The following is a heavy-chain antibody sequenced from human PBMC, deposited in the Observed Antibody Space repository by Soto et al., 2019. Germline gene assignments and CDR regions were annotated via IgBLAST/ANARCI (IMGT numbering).Heavy chain of an antibody. Sequence: TGGSLRLSCTASGFTFTYYAFIWVRQAPGKGLEWVSAISANGQGIYYADSVRGRFTISRDNSKNTVFLHMDSLRAEDTAVYYCAKDRDYPRDQFHYWGQGTLVTVSS. D-gene: IGHD2-2*01. CDR3: AKDRDYPRDQFHY. J-gene: IGHJ4*02. V-gene: IGHV3-23*01. CDR1: GFTFTYYA. CDR2: ISANGQGI.